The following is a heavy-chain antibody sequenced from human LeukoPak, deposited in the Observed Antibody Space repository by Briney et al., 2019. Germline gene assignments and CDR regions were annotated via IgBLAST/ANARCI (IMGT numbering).Heavy chain of an antibody. J-gene: IGHJ1*01. V-gene: IGHV3-15*01. Sequence: PGGSLRLSCATSGFAFNDAWLSWVRQAPGKGLEWVGRIKGTSDGATTDYAAPVQGRFTISKDDSKNTLYLQLNSLRTEDTAVHYCTTVTHFTLGGQGTLVAVSS. D-gene: IGHD3-3*02. CDR1: GFAFNDAW. CDR2: IKGTSDGATT. CDR3: TTVTHFTL.